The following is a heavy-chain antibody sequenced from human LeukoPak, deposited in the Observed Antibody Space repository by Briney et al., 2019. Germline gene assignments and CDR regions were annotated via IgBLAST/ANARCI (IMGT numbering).Heavy chain of an antibody. D-gene: IGHD5-24*01. V-gene: IGHV3-21*01. J-gene: IGHJ4*02. CDR3: ARGPTRDGYNSGYFDY. CDR1: GFTFSSYS. CDR2: ISSSSSYI. Sequence: GGSLRLSCAASGFTFSSYSMNWVRQAPGKGLEWVSSISSSSSYIYYADSVKGRFTISRDNAKNSLYLQMNSLRAEDTAVYYCARGPTRDGYNSGYFDYWGPGTLVTVSS.